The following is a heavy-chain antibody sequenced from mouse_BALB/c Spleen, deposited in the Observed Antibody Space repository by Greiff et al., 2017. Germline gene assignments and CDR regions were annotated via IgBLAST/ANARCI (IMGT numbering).Heavy chain of an antibody. Sequence: VQLQQSGAELAKPGASVKMSCKASGYTFTSYWMHWVKQRPGQGLEWIGYINPSTGYTEYNQKFKDKATLTADKSSSTAYMQLSSLTSEDSAVYYCARFYYSYWGQGTTLTVSS. CDR3: ARFYYSY. CDR2: INPSTGYT. J-gene: IGHJ2*01. V-gene: IGHV1-7*01. CDR1: GYTFTSYW. D-gene: IGHD1-1*01.